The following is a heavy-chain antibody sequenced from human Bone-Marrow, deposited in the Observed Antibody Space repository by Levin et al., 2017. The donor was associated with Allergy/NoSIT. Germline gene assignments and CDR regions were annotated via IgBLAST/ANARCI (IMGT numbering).Heavy chain of an antibody. V-gene: IGHV4-34*01. CDR3: ARDSGSGWFPD. Sequence: SGGSLRLSCVVDGGSFSNYYWSWVRQPPGKGLEWIGEINHSGSGNYNPSLKSRVTMSIDTLKNQFSVNLTSVTAADTAVYYCARDSGSGWFPDWGQGTLITVSS. D-gene: IGHD6-25*01. CDR1: GGSFSNYY. J-gene: IGHJ1*01. CDR2: INHSGSG.